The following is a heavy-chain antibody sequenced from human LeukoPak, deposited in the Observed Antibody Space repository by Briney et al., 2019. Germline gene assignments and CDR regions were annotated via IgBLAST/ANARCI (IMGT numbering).Heavy chain of an antibody. Sequence: GGSLRLSCAASGFTFSNSGMHWVRQTPHKGLEWVAFIGYDGHSHYYADSVKGRFTISRDNSKNMLHLQMSSLRTDDTAVYYCARDPAIVGATKDAFDIWGQGTMVTVSS. J-gene: IGHJ3*02. D-gene: IGHD1-26*01. CDR1: GFTFSNSG. CDR2: IGYDGHSH. CDR3: ARDPAIVGATKDAFDI. V-gene: IGHV3-30*02.